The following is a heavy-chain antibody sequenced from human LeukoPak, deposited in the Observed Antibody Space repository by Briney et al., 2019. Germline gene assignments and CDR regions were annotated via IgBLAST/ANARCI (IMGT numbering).Heavy chain of an antibody. CDR3: ARSYYGSGGPGAFDI. D-gene: IGHD3-10*01. J-gene: IGHJ3*02. V-gene: IGHV4-4*02. CDR1: GGSISSSNW. CDR2: IYHSGST. Sequence: SETLSLTCAVSGGSISSSNWWSWVRQPPGKRLEWIGEIYHSGSTNYNPSLKSRVTISVDKSKNQFSLKLSSVTAADTAVYYCARSYYGSGGPGAFDIWGQGTMVTVSS.